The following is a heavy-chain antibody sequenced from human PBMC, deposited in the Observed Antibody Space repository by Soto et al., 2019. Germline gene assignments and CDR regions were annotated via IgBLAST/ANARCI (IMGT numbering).Heavy chain of an antibody. V-gene: IGHV3-48*02. CDR1: GFSVSGYS. CDR3: TTEGGGGYSNN. CDR2: IRGSGGTT. J-gene: IGHJ4*02. Sequence: EVQLMESGGGLVRPGGSLRLSCAASGFSVSGYSMNWVRQAPGKGLEWISYIRGSGGTTIYAASVRGRFTISRDNANNSLYLQMDSLRDDDTAVYYCTTEGGGGYSNNWGQGTLVIVSS. D-gene: IGHD3-16*01.